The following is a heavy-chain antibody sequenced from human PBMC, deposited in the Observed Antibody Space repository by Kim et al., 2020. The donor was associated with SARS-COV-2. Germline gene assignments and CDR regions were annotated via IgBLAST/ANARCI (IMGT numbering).Heavy chain of an antibody. D-gene: IGHD6-19*01. CDR1: GFTFSSYW. CDR3: ARAPPYSSGPLYYFDY. V-gene: IGHV3-7*01. J-gene: IGHJ4*02. Sequence: GGSLRLSCAASGFTFSSYWMSWVRQAPGKGLEWVANIKQDGSEKYYVDSVKGRFTISRDNAKNSLYLQMNSLRAEDTAVYYCARAPPYSSGPLYYFDYWGQGTLVTVSS. CDR2: IKQDGSEK.